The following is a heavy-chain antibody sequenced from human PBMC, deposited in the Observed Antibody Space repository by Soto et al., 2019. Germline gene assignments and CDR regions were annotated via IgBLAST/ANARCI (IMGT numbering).Heavy chain of an antibody. V-gene: IGHV4-61*01. CDR1: GGSVSSGSYY. J-gene: IGHJ4*02. D-gene: IGHD1-26*01. Sequence: QVQLQESGPGLVKPSETLSLTCTVSGGSVSSGSYYWSWIRQPPGKGLEWIGYIYYSGSTNYNPPLKRRVTISVDTSKNQFSLKLSSVTAADTAVYYCARLLQTTAAFDYWGQGTLVTVSS. CDR3: ARLLQTTAAFDY. CDR2: IYYSGST.